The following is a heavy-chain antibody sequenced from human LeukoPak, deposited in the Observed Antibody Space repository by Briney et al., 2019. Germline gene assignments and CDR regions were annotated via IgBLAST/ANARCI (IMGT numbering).Heavy chain of an antibody. CDR3: ARHREYNLDYFDY. D-gene: IGHD5-18*01. V-gene: IGHV4-39*01. CDR2: VYYSGST. Sequence: SETLSLTCTVSGGSISSSTYYWGWIRQPPGKGLEWIVSVYYSGSTSYNPSLKSRVTISVDTSKNQFSLKVNYVTAADTAVYYCARHREYNLDYFDYWGQGTLVTVSS. J-gene: IGHJ4*02. CDR1: GGSISSSTYY.